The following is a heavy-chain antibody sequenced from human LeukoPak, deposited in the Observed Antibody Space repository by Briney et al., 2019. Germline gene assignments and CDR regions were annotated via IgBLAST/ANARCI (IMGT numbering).Heavy chain of an antibody. CDR2: ISGSGGST. V-gene: IGHV3-23*01. CDR1: GFIFSTYA. D-gene: IGHD3-3*01. J-gene: IGHJ6*03. CDR3: AKQARQPREGSGYSLLRQYYYYYYMDV. Sequence: GGSLRLSCAASGFIFSTYAMSWVRQAPGKGLEWVSAISGSGGSTYYADSVKGRFTISRDNSKNTLYLQMNSLRAEDTAVYYCAKQARQPREGSGYSLLRQYYYYYYMDVWGKGTTVTVSS.